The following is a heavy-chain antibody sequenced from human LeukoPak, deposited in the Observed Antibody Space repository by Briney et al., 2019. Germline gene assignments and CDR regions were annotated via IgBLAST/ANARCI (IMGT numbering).Heavy chain of an antibody. V-gene: IGHV3-30*18. CDR3: AKLAYSSSSIDI. Sequence: GGSLRLSCAASGFTFSSYGMHWVRQAPGKGLEWVAVISYDGSNKYYADSVKGRFTISRDNSKNTLYLQMNSLRAEDTAVYYCAKLAYSSSSIDIWGQGTMVTVSS. J-gene: IGHJ3*02. CDR1: GFTFSSYG. CDR2: ISYDGSNK. D-gene: IGHD6-6*01.